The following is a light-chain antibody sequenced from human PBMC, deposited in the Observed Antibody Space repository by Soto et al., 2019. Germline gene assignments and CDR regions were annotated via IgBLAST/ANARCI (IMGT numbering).Light chain of an antibody. V-gene: IGKV3D-20*02. CDR1: QSVTSRS. CDR3: QQRSNWPPGIT. Sequence: IVLTQSPGTLSLSPGERATLSCRASQSVTSRSLAWYQQKPGQAPRLLIYAASSRATGIPDRFSGSGSGTDFTLTISSLEPEDFAVYYCQQRSNWPPGITFGQGTRLE. J-gene: IGKJ5*01. CDR2: AAS.